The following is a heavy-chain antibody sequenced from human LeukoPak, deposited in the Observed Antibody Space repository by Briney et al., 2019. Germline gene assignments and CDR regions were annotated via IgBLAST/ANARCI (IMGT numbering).Heavy chain of an antibody. CDR2: ISSGSSYI. CDR1: GFTFSSYS. Sequence: GGSLRLSWAASGFTFSSYSMNWVRHAPGKGLEWVSSISSGSSYIHYAVSVKGRFTISRDNAKNSRYLHMNSRRAEDTAVYYCARDGTSVVRGVITPYYYYGMDVWGQGTTVTVSS. CDR3: ARDGTSVVRGVITPYYYYGMDV. J-gene: IGHJ6*02. D-gene: IGHD3-10*01. V-gene: IGHV3-21*01.